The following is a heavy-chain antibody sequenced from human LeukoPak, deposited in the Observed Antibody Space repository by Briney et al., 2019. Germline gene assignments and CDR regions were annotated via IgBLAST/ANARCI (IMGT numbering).Heavy chain of an antibody. CDR3: ARAPPNDYDSSGYYSSFDY. CDR2: VFGSSEDT. V-gene: IGHV3-23*01. J-gene: IGHJ4*02. CDR1: GFTFSSYS. D-gene: IGHD3-22*01. Sequence: LTGGSLRLSCAASGFTFSSYSMNWVRQAPGKGLEWVSTVFGSSEDTYYADSVKGRFTISRDTSKNTLYLQMNSLRGEDTAIYYCARAPPNDYDSSGYYSSFDYWGQGTLVTVSS.